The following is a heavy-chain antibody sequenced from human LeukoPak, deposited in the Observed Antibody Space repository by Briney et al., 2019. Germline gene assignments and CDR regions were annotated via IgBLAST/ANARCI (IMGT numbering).Heavy chain of an antibody. CDR2: TSYDGGNR. V-gene: IGHV3-30-3*01. J-gene: IGHJ4*02. Sequence: GGSLRLSCAASGFPFSSYTMQWVRQAPGKGLEWVAVTSYDGGNRYYADSVKGRFTISGDNSQNTLYLQMNSLTTEDTAVYYCARDPGRFFDHWGQGTLVTVSS. CDR3: ARDPGRFFDH. CDR1: GFPFSSYT.